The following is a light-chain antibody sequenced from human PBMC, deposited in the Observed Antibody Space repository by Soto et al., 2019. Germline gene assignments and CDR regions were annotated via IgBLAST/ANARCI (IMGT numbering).Light chain of an antibody. CDR2: EVS. CDR3: SSYTGSSTPYV. CDR1: SSDVGGYNY. Sequence: QSALTQPASVSGSPGQSITISCTGTSSDVGGYNYVSWYQQHPGKAPKLIIYEVSNRPSGVYNRFSGSKSGNTASLTSSGLLAEDEADYYCSSYTGSSTPYVFGTGTKVTVL. J-gene: IGLJ1*01. V-gene: IGLV2-14*01.